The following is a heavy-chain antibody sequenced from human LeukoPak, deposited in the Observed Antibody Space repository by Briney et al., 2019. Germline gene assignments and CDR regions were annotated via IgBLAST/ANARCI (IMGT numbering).Heavy chain of an antibody. V-gene: IGHV4-31*03. CDR2: IYYSGST. Sequence: ASQTLSLTCTVSGGSISSGGYYWSWIRQHPGKGLEWIGYIYYSGSTYYNPSLKSRVTISVDTSKNQFPLKLSSVTAADTAVYYCARAPLAYCGGDCYSGAFDIWGQGTMVTVSS. D-gene: IGHD2-21*02. J-gene: IGHJ3*02. CDR1: GGSISSGGYY. CDR3: ARAPLAYCGGDCYSGAFDI.